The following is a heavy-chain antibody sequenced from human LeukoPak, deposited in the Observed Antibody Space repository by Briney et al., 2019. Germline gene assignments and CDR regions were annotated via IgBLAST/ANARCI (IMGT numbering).Heavy chain of an antibody. D-gene: IGHD5-12*01. CDR2: IHATGNT. V-gene: IGHV4-4*07. Sequence: SETLSLTCTVSGGSISSNYWSWIRQPAGKGLEWIGRIHATGNTRSNPSLKSRITMSIDTSKNQFSLELSSVTAADTAVYFCATGLPGGYDYNCFDSWGQGTLVTVSS. CDR3: ATGLPGGYDYNCFDS. CDR1: GGSISSNY. J-gene: IGHJ4*02.